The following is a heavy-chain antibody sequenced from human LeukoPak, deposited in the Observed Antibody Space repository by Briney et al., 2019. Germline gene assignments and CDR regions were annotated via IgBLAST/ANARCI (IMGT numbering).Heavy chain of an antibody. CDR2: INSDGNRT. CDR1: GFTFSNYW. CDR3: ARGYGDPFDY. V-gene: IGHV3-74*01. Sequence: GGSLRLSCAASGFTFSNYWMHWVRQAPGKGLVWVSRINSDGNRTNYADFVKGRFTISRDNAKNSLYLQMNSLRAEDTAVYYCARGYGDPFDYWGQGTLVTVSS. J-gene: IGHJ4*02. D-gene: IGHD3-10*01.